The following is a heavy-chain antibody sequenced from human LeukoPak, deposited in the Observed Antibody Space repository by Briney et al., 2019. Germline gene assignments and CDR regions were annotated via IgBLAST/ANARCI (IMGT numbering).Heavy chain of an antibody. J-gene: IGHJ4*02. CDR2: MNPNSGNT. D-gene: IGHD3-22*01. Sequence: GASVKVSCKASGYTFTSYDINWVRQATGQGLEWMGWMNPNSGNTGYAQKFQGRVTMTRNTSISTAYMELSSLRSEDTAVYYCARGDTLYYDSSGSCDYWGQGTLVTVSS. CDR3: ARGDTLYYDSSGSCDY. V-gene: IGHV1-8*01. CDR1: GYTFTSYD.